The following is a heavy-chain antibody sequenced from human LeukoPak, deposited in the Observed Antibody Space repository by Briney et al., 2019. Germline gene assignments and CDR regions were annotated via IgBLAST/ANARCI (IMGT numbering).Heavy chain of an antibody. CDR2: IYYSGST. Sequence: SETLSLTCTVSGGSISSSSYYWGWIRQPPGKGLEWIGSIYYSGSTYYNPSLKSRVTISVDTSKNQFSLKLSSVTAADTAVYYCARPGVLGLPMYVWGKGTTVTVSS. V-gene: IGHV4-39*01. CDR3: ARPGVLGLPMYV. CDR1: GGSISSSSYY. D-gene: IGHD2-8*02. J-gene: IGHJ6*04.